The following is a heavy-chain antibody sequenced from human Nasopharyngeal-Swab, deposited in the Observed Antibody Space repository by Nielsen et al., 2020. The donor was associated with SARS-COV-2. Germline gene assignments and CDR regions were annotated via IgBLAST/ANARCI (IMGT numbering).Heavy chain of an antibody. CDR3: ARGQYCSSTSCYARGYYYYYGMDV. D-gene: IGHD2-2*01. Sequence: GVSLKISCAASGFTFSSYSMNWVRQAPGKGLEWVSSISSSSSYIYYADSVKGRFTISRDNAKNSLYLQMNSLRAEDTAVYYCARGQYCSSTSCYARGYYYYYGMDVWGQGTTVTVSS. CDR1: GFTFSSYS. J-gene: IGHJ6*02. CDR2: ISSSSSYI. V-gene: IGHV3-21*01.